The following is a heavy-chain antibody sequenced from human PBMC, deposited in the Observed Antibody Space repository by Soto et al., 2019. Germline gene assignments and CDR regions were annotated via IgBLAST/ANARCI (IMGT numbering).Heavy chain of an antibody. CDR3: ARGRPNSNYSYYYGMDV. Sequence: GGSLRLSCAASGFTFSSYAMHWVRQAPGKGLEWVAVISYDGSNKYYADSVKGRFTISRDNSKNTLYLQMNSLRAEDTAVYYCARGRPNSNYSYYYGMDVWGQGTTVTVSS. D-gene: IGHD4-4*01. CDR1: GFTFSSYA. J-gene: IGHJ6*02. CDR2: ISYDGSNK. V-gene: IGHV3-30-3*01.